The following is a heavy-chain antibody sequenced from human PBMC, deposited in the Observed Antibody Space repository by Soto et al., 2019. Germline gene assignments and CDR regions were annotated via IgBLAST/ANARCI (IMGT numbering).Heavy chain of an antibody. CDR3: ARDSSTNFDY. J-gene: IGHJ4*02. Sequence: SETLSLTCTVSGSSISSSGYYWGWIRQPPGRGLEWIGSLYYNVGTYYNPSLKSRVTISADTSANQFSLMLNSVTAADTAIYYCARDSSTNFDYWGQGTLVTVSS. D-gene: IGHD2-2*01. CDR1: GSSISSSGYY. V-gene: IGHV4-39*02. CDR2: LYYNVGT.